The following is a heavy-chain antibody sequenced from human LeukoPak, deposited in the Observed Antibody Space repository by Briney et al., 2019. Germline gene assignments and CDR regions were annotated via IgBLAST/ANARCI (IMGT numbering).Heavy chain of an antibody. D-gene: IGHD6-6*01. V-gene: IGHV1-2*02. J-gene: IGHJ5*02. CDR1: GYTFTGYY. CDR2: INPNSGGT. CDR3: ARETAAPVNWFDP. Sequence: GASVKVSCKASGYTFTGYYMHWVRQAPGQGLEWMGWINPNSGGTNYAQKFQGRVTMTRDTSISTAYMELSRLRSDDTAVYYCARETAAPVNWFDPWGQGTLVTVSS.